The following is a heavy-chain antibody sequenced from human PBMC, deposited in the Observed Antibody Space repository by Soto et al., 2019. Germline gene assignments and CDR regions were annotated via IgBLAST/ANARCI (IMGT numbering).Heavy chain of an antibody. CDR1: GGSISSYY. CDR2: IYYSGST. Sequence: QVQLQESGPGLVKPSETLSLTCTVSGGSISSYYWRWIRQPPGKGLEWIGYIYYSGSTNYNPSLKSRVTISVDTSKNQFSLKLSSVTAADTAVYYCARVTSGYRPHFEYWGQGTLVTVSS. V-gene: IGHV4-59*01. CDR3: ARVTSGYRPHFEY. J-gene: IGHJ4*02. D-gene: IGHD3-3*01.